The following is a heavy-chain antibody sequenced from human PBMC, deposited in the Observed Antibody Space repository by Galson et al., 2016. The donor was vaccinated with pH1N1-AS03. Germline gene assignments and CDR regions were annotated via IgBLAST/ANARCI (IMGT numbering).Heavy chain of an antibody. CDR2: IDWDDGT. J-gene: IGHJ6*02. V-gene: IGHV2-70*04. D-gene: IGHD5-24*01. Sequence: PALVKPTQTPTLTCAVSGFSLSTGGMRVSWIRQPPGKALEWLGRIDWDDGTFYSTSLKTRLTISKNTSKNQVVLTMTNMDPVDTGTYYCSRALNYNTGLDVWGPGATVTGAS. CDR3: SRALNYNTGLDV. CDR1: GFSLSTGGMR.